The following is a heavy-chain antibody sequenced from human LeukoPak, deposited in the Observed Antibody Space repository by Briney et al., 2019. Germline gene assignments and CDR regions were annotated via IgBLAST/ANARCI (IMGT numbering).Heavy chain of an antibody. Sequence: SETLSLTCTVSGYSISSGYYWGWIRQPPGKGLEWIGSIYHSGSTYYNPSLKSRVTISVDTSKNQFSLKLSSVTAADTAVYYCARDGDNLGYWGQGTLATVSS. CDR1: GYSISSGYY. J-gene: IGHJ4*02. CDR3: ARDGDNLGY. D-gene: IGHD4/OR15-4a*01. CDR2: IYHSGST. V-gene: IGHV4-38-2*02.